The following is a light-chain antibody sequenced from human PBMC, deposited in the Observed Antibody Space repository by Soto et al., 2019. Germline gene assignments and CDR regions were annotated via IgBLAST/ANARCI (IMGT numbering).Light chain of an antibody. V-gene: IGLV2-8*01. CDR2: ELT. Sequence: QSALTQLPSASGSPGQSVTISCTGTSSDVGAYNFVSWYQQYPGKAPRLLIYELTKRPSGVPDRFSGSRSGNTASLTVSGLQTEDEADYYCPSYTGDTLVVFGGGTKLTV. J-gene: IGLJ2*01. CDR3: PSYTGDTLVV. CDR1: SSDVGAYNF.